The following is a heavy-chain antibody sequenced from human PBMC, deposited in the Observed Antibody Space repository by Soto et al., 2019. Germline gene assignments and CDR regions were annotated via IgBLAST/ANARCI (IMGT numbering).Heavy chain of an antibody. J-gene: IGHJ4*02. CDR1: GFSLSTSGVG. Sequence: QITLRESGPTLVKPTQTLTLTCTFSGFSLSTSGVGVGWIRQPPGKALEWLALIYWDGDKRYSPSLKSRLAITKDTSKNQVVLTLPIMVPVDTATYYCAHRRVVVTTSGGFDFWGQGTLVTVSS. D-gene: IGHD2-15*01. V-gene: IGHV2-5*02. CDR2: IYWDGDK. CDR3: AHRRVVVTTSGGFDF.